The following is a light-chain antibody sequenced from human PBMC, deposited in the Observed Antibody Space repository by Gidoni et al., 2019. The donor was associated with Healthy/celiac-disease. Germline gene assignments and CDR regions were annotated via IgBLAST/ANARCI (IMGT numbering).Light chain of an antibody. CDR2: GAS. J-gene: IGKJ4*01. CDR3: QQYNDWPPLT. Sequence: EIVMTQSPATLSVSPGERATLSCRASQSVSSNLAWYQQKPGQAPRPLIYGASTRVTGIPARFSGSGSGTEFTLTISSLQYEDFALYYCQQYNDWPPLTVGGGTKVEIK. V-gene: IGKV3-15*01. CDR1: QSVSSN.